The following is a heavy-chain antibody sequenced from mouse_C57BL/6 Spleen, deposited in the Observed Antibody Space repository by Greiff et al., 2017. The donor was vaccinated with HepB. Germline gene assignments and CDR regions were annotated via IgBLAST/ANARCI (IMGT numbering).Heavy chain of an antibody. CDR1: GFTFSDYY. CDR3: ARGNYVNYAMDY. Sequence: EVKLMESEGGLVQPGSSMKLSCTASGFTFSDYYMAWVRQVPEKGLEWVANINYDGSSTYYLDSLKSRFIISRDNAKNILYLQMSSLKSEDTATYYCARGNYVNYAMDYWGQGTSVTVSS. D-gene: IGHD1-1*01. J-gene: IGHJ4*01. V-gene: IGHV5-16*01. CDR2: INYDGSST.